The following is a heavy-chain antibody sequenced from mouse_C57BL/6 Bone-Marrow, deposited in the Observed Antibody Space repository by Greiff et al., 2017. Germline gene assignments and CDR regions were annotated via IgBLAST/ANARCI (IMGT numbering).Heavy chain of an antibody. Sequence: VQLQPSGPVLVKPGASVKMSCKASGYTFTDYYMNWVKQSHGKSLEWIGVINPYNGGTSYNQKFKGKATLTVDKSSSTAYMELNSLTSEDSAVYYCARRGRDDYWGQGTTLTVSS. CDR1: GYTFTDYY. CDR2: INPYNGGT. J-gene: IGHJ2*01. CDR3: ARRGRDDY. V-gene: IGHV1-19*01. D-gene: IGHD6-1*01.